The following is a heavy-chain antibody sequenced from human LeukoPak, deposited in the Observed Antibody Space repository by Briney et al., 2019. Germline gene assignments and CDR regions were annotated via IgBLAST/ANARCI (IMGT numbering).Heavy chain of an antibody. D-gene: IGHD2-21*02. J-gene: IGHJ6*03. V-gene: IGHV3-21*01. CDR1: GFTFSSYS. Sequence: PGXSLRLSCAASGFTFSSYSMNWVRQAPGKGLEWVSSISSSSSYIYYADSVKGGFTISRDNEKNSLYLQMNSLSAEDTAVYYCARDVVVVTAIPRYYYYYYYMDVWGKGTTVTVSS. CDR2: ISSSSSYI. CDR3: ARDVVVVTAIPRYYYYYYYMDV.